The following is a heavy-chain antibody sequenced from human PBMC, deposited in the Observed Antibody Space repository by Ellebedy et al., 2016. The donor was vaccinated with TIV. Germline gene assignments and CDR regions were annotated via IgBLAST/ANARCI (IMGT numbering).Heavy chain of an antibody. CDR3: ARVKWELPFDY. CDR1: GYTFTSYA. CDR2: INAGNGNT. V-gene: IGHV1-3*01. Sequence: AASVKVSCKASGYTFTSYAMHWVRQATGQRLEWMGWINAGNGNTKYSQKFQGRVTITRDTSASTAYMELSSLRSEDTAVYYCARVKWELPFDYWGQGTLVTVSS. D-gene: IGHD1-26*01. J-gene: IGHJ4*02.